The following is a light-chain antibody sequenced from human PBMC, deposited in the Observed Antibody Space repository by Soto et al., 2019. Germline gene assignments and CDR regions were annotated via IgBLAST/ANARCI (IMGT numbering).Light chain of an antibody. V-gene: IGKV3D-15*01. CDR2: GAS. CDR1: QSVDSN. Sequence: EIVMTQSPATLSVSPGERATLSCRASQSVDSNLAWYQQKPGQAPRLLIFGASTRATGIPARFSGSGSGTDFNLTISSVQSEEFGVYFCQQYDNWPLTFGGGTKVEIK. CDR3: QQYDNWPLT. J-gene: IGKJ4*01.